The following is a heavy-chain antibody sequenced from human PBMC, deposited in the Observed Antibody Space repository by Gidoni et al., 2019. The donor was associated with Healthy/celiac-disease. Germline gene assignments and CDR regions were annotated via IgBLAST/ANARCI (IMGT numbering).Heavy chain of an antibody. CDR3: ARAAGYYYGSGSWAPNWFDP. Sequence: QVQLVPSGAEVKKPGSSVKVSCKASGGTFSSYAISWVRQAPGQGLEWMGGIIPIFGTANYAQKFQGRVTITADESTSTAYMELSSLRSEDTAVYYCARAAGYYYGSGSWAPNWFDPWGQGTLVTVSS. CDR1: GGTFSSYA. CDR2: IIPIFGTA. J-gene: IGHJ5*02. D-gene: IGHD3-10*01. V-gene: IGHV1-69*01.